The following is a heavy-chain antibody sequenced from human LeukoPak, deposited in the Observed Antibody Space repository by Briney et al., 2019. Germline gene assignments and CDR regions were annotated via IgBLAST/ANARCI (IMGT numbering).Heavy chain of an antibody. CDR2: ISSSGSTI. CDR3: ARVGFGELSD. D-gene: IGHD3-10*01. CDR1: GFTFSSYE. Sequence: GGSLRLSCAASGFTFSSYEMNWVRLAPGKGLEWVSYISSSGSTIYYADSVKGRFTISRDNAKNSLYLQMNSLRAEDTAVYYCARVGFGELSDWGQGTLVTVSS. V-gene: IGHV3-48*03. J-gene: IGHJ4*02.